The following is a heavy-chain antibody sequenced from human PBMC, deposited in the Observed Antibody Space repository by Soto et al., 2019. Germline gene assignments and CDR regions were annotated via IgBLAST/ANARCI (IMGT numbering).Heavy chain of an antibody. V-gene: IGHV4-4*07. Sequence: SETLSLTCTVSGGSISSYYWSWIRQPAGKGLEWIGRIYTSGSTNYNPSLKSRVTMSVDTSKNQFSLKLSSVTAADTAVYYCARDRGIAVAGDAFDIWGQGTMDTVSS. D-gene: IGHD6-19*01. J-gene: IGHJ3*02. CDR2: IYTSGST. CDR1: GGSISSYY. CDR3: ARDRGIAVAGDAFDI.